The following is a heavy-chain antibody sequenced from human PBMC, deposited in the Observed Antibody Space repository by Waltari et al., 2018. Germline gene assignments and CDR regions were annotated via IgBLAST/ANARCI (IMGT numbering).Heavy chain of an antibody. D-gene: IGHD3-10*01. CDR3: ARHEAHYYGSGSYGGYGFDP. CDR1: GFTFSSYA. J-gene: IGHJ5*02. CDR2: ISGSGGST. V-gene: IGHV3-23*01. Sequence: EVQLLESGGGLVQPGGSLRLSCAASGFTFSSYAMSWVRQAPGKGLEWVSAISGSGGSTYYADSVKGRFTISRDNSKNTLYLQMNSLRAEDTAVYYCARHEAHYYGSGSYGGYGFDPWGQGTLVTVSS.